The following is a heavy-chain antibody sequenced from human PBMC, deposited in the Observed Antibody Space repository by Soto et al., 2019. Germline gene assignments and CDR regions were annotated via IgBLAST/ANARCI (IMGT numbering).Heavy chain of an antibody. J-gene: IGHJ6*03. V-gene: IGHV1-18*01. CDR2: ISAYNGNT. D-gene: IGHD2-15*01. Sequence: ASVKVPCKASGYTFTSYAISWLRQAPGQGLEWMGWISAYNGNTNYAQKLQGRVTMTTDTSTSTAYMELRSLRSDDTAVYYCARDGTGYCSGGSRHDYYYYYMDIWGKGTTVTV. CDR1: GYTFTSYA. CDR3: ARDGTGYCSGGSRHDYYYYYMDI.